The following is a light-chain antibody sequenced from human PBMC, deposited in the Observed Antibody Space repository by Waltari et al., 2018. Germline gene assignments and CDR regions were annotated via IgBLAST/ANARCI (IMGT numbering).Light chain of an antibody. J-gene: IGLJ3*02. CDR1: SPIVGNTA. CDR2: NDD. V-gene: IGLV1-36*01. Sequence: QSVLTQPPSVSGAPRQRVTIPCSGSSPIVGNTAVNCYQQLPGKAHKLLIYNDDLLPSGVSDRFSGSKSGNSASLAISGLQSEDEADYYCAAWDGSLNGPVFGGGTKVTVL. CDR3: AAWDGSLNGPV.